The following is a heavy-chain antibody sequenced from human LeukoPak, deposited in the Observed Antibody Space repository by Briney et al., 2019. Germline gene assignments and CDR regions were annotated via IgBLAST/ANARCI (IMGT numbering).Heavy chain of an antibody. Sequence: GGSLRLSCAASGFTFSDYGIYWVCHAPGKGLERVGFIRIDGNDKSYADSVKGRFTISRDNSKNTLYLQMNSLRAEDTAVYYCAKDSAGGWNFDYWGQGALVTVSS. V-gene: IGHV3-30*02. CDR2: IRIDGNDK. D-gene: IGHD6-19*01. CDR1: GFTFSDYG. CDR3: AKDSAGGWNFDY. J-gene: IGHJ4*02.